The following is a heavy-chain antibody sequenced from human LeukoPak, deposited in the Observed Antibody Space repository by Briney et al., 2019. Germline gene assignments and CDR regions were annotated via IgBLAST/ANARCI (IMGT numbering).Heavy chain of an antibody. D-gene: IGHD3-22*01. CDR1: GGSISSYY. CDR3: ARDYGGVYYDSSIFDP. J-gene: IGHJ5*02. Sequence: SETLSLTCTVSGGSISSYYWSWIRQPAGKGLEWIGRIYTSGSTNYNPSLKSRVTMSVDTSKNQFSLKLSSVTAADAAVYYCARDYGGVYYDSSIFDPWGQGTLVTVSS. V-gene: IGHV4-4*07. CDR2: IYTSGST.